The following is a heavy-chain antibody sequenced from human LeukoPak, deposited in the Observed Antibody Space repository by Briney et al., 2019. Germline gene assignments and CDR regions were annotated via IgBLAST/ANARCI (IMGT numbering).Heavy chain of an antibody. D-gene: IGHD6-6*01. J-gene: IGHJ4*02. V-gene: IGHV3-30-3*01. CDR2: ISNDGSNK. Sequence: PGKSLRLSCAASGLTFSTDAMHWVRQAPGKGLEWVAVISNDGSNKYYADSVNGRFTISRDNSKNTLYLQMNSLRGGDTAVYYCAKVQGSYSSSGGYDYWGQGTLVTVSS. CDR3: AKVQGSYSSSGGYDY. CDR1: GLTFSTDA.